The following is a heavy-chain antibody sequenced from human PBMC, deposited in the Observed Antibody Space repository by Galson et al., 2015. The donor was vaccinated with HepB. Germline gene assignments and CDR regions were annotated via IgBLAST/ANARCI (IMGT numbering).Heavy chain of an antibody. D-gene: IGHD4-17*01. Sequence: SLRLSCAASGFTFRDYYMSWIRQTPGKGLEWLSYISSSSGTYTNYADSVKGRLTISRDNAENSLYLQMSSLRAEDTAVYYCARVADPHYGDHTHFDSWGQGTLVTVSS. CDR2: ISSSSGTYT. V-gene: IGHV3-11*06. CDR1: GFTFRDYY. J-gene: IGHJ4*02. CDR3: ARVADPHYGDHTHFDS.